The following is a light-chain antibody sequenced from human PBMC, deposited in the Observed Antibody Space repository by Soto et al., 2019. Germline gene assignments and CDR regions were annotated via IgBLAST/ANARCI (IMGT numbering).Light chain of an antibody. CDR1: QGISSY. V-gene: IGKV1-9*01. CDR3: QQYGGSFRV. J-gene: IGKJ3*01. Sequence: IQLTQSPSSLSASVGDRVLITCWASQGISSYLAWYQQKPGKAPKLLIYAASTLQSGVPSRFSGSGSGTDFTLTISRLEPEDFAVYYCQQYGGSFRVFGPGTKVDIK. CDR2: AAS.